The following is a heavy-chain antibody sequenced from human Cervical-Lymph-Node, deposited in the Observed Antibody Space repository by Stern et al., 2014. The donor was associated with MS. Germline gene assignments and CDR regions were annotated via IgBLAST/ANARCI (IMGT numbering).Heavy chain of an antibody. CDR3: THSLHGDYFDAFDI. V-gene: IGHV2-5*02. CDR2: IYWDDEK. CDR1: GFALRASGVG. J-gene: IGHJ3*02. D-gene: IGHD4-17*01. Sequence: QVPLKESGPTLVKATQPLKLTCTVSGFALRASGVGVARLRQPPGMALEGVVVIYWDDEKRYSPSLKSRLSITKDASESQVVLTMTNMDPVDTATYYCTHSLHGDYFDAFDIWGQGTMVTVAS.